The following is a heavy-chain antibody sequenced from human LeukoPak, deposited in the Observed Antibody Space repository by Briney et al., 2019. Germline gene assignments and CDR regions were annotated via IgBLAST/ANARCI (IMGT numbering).Heavy chain of an antibody. CDR2: MNPNSGNT. CDR1: GYTFTSYD. CDR3: AKAPVTSCRGAYCYPFDS. Sequence: GASVKVSCKASGYTFTSYDINWVRQATGQGLERMGWMNPNSGNTGYAQKFQGRVTITRNTSISTAYMELSSLRSEDTAVYFCAKAPVTSCRGAYCYPFDSWGQGTLVTVSS. D-gene: IGHD2-21*01. J-gene: IGHJ4*02. V-gene: IGHV1-8*03.